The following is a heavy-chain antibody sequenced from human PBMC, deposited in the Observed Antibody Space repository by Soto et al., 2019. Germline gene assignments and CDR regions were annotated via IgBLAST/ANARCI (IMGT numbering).Heavy chain of an antibody. CDR3: GKVLVGATGHTDSDS. J-gene: IGHJ4*02. CDR2: IDYNGVT. V-gene: IGHV4-39*01. Sequence: LSLTCTVSGGSIYRSGYYWGWIRQPPGRGLEWIGNIDYNGVTYSNPSLKSRVTISRDTSKNQFSLKLTSVTAADTALYYCGKVLVGATGHTDSDSWGPGTLVTVSS. CDR1: GGSIYRSGYY. D-gene: IGHD2-15*01.